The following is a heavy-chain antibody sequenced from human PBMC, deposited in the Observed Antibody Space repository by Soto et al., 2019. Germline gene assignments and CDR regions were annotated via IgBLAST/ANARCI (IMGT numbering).Heavy chain of an antibody. CDR2: IIPIFGTA. CDR1: GGTFSSYA. Sequence: QVQLVQSGAEVKKPGSSVKVSCKASGGTFSSYAISWVRQAPGQGLEWMGGIIPIFGTANYAQKFQGRVTMTADESSSTAYMELSSLRSEDTAVYYCASSGGGSSLHYFDYWGQGTLVTVSS. V-gene: IGHV1-69*12. CDR3: ASSGGGSSLHYFDY. D-gene: IGHD6-6*01. J-gene: IGHJ4*02.